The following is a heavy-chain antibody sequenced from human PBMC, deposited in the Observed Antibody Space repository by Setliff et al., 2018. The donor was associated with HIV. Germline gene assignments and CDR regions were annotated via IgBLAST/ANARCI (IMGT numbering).Heavy chain of an antibody. CDR1: GGSINSTSYY. V-gene: IGHV4-39*01. D-gene: IGHD3-3*01. CDR3: ARSIVPVASGYYYFEY. CDR2: IYHTGST. J-gene: IGHJ4*02. Sequence: SETLSLTCTVYGGSINSTSYYWGWICQPPGNGLEWIGSIYHTGSTNYNPSLKSRVTISVDTSKNQFSLRLSSVAAGDTAVYYCARSIVPVASGYYYFEYWGQGTLVTVSS.